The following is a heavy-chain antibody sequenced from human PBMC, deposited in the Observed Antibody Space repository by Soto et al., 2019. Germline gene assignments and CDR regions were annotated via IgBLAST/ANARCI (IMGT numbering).Heavy chain of an antibody. CDR2: INHSGSN. Sequence: QVQLQQWGAGLLKPSETLSLTCAVYGGSFSGYYWSWIRQPPGKGLAWIGEINHSGSNNYTPSLKSRVAISVDTSKNQFSLKLSCVTAADKAVYYCASGRGGYSGYYGRYFDYWGQGTLVTVSS. CDR1: GGSFSGYY. V-gene: IGHV4-34*01. D-gene: IGHD5-12*01. J-gene: IGHJ4*02. CDR3: ASGRGGYSGYYGRYFDY.